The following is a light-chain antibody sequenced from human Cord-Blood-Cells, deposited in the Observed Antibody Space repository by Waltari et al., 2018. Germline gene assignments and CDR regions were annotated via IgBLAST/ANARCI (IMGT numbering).Light chain of an antibody. J-gene: IGLJ3*02. CDR3: CSYAGSSTWV. CDR2: EGS. Sequence: CALTQPASVSGYPGQSITISCNGTSSAGGSYNLVAWYQQHPGKAPKLMIYEGSKRPSGVSNRFSGSKSGNTASLTISGLQAEDEADYYCCSYAGSSTWVFGGGTKLTVL. CDR1: SSAGGSYNL. V-gene: IGLV2-23*01.